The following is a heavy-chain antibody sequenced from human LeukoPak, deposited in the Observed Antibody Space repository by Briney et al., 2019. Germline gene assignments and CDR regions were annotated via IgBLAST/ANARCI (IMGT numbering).Heavy chain of an antibody. CDR3: ARGNRAVVIGYYYYYMDV. Sequence: SETLSLTCTVSGGSISSHYWSWIRQPPGKGLEWIGYIYYSGSTNYNPSLKSRVTISVDTSKNQFSLKLSSVTAADTAVYYCARGNRAVVIGYYYYYMDVWGKGTTVTVSS. CDR2: IYYSGST. J-gene: IGHJ6*03. CDR1: GGSISSHY. D-gene: IGHD4-23*01. V-gene: IGHV4-59*11.